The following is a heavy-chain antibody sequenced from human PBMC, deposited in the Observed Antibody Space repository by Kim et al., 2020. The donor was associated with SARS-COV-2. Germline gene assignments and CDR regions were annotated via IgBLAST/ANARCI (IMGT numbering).Heavy chain of an antibody. D-gene: IGHD6-19*01. CDR1: GYTFTSYD. CDR3: SAVGVAGLVDY. Sequence: ASVKVSCKASGYTFTSYDISWVRQATGQGLEWMGWMSPGHTGYAQKFQGRVTMTRNTSINTAYMELSSLRSEDTAVYYCSAVGVAGLVDYWGQGTPVTVSS. J-gene: IGHJ4*02. V-gene: IGHV1-8*01. CDR2: MSPGHT.